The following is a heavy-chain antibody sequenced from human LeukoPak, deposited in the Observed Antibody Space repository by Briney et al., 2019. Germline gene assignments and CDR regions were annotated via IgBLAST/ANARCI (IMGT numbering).Heavy chain of an antibody. J-gene: IGHJ4*02. V-gene: IGHV3-30*02. CDR2: IRYDGSNK. Sequence: GVSLTLSCAASGFTFSSYGMHWVRQAPGKGLEWVAFIRYDGSNKYYADSVKGRFTISRDNSKNTLYLQMNSLRAEDTAVYYCAKGGLGIGGDYFDYWGQGTLVTVSS. D-gene: IGHD7-27*01. CDR1: GFTFSSYG. CDR3: AKGGLGIGGDYFDY.